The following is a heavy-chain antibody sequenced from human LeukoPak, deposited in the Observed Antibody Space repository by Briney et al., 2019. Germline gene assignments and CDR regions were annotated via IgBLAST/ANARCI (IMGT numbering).Heavy chain of an antibody. J-gene: IGHJ3*02. CDR2: ISAYNGNT. CDR3: ARGSSSSSLRNDAFDI. D-gene: IGHD6-6*01. CDR1: GYTFTSYG. V-gene: IGHV1-18*01. Sequence: ASVKVSCKASGYTFTSYGISWVRQAPGQGLEWMGWISAYNGNTNYAQKLQGRVTMTTDTSTSTAYMELRSRRSADTAVYYCARGSSSSSLRNDAFDIWGQGTMVTVSS.